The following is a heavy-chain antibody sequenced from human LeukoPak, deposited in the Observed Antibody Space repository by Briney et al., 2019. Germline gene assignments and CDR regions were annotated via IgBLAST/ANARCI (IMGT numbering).Heavy chain of an antibody. D-gene: IGHD6-19*01. CDR1: GFTFSSYW. V-gene: IGHV3-21*01. CDR3: ARLAVAGAYYFDY. CDR2: ISSSSYI. Sequence: GGSLRLSCAASGFTFSSYWMSWVRQAPGKGLEWVSSISSSSYIYYADSVKGRFTISRDNAKNSLYLQMNSLRAEDTAVYYCARLAVAGAYYFDYWGQGTLVTVSS. J-gene: IGHJ4*02.